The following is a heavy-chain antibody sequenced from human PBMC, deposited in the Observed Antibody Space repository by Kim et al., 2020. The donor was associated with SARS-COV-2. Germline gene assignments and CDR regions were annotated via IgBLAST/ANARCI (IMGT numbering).Heavy chain of an antibody. CDR2: IWYDGSNK. CDR1: GFTFSSYG. J-gene: IGHJ6*02. CDR3: ARVEARTGITTVTSHYYYYYGMDV. V-gene: IGHV3-33*01. Sequence: GGSLRLSCAASGFTFSSYGMHWVRQAPGKGLEWVAVIWYDGSNKYYADSVKGRFTISRDNSKNTLYLQMNSLRAEDTAVYYCARVEARTGITTVTSHYYYYYGMDVWGQGTTVTVSS. D-gene: IGHD4-17*01.